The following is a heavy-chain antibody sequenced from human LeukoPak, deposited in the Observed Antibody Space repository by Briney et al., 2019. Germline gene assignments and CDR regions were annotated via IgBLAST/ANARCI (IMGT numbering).Heavy chain of an antibody. J-gene: IGHJ5*02. D-gene: IGHD6-19*01. CDR3: ARDEQAGSGWYFDP. V-gene: IGHV1-69*04. Sequence: ASVKVSCKASGGTFSSYTISWVRQAPGQGREWMGRIIPILGIANYAQKFQGRVTITADKSTSTAYMELSSLRSEDTAVYYCARDEQAGSGWYFDPWGQGTLVTVSS. CDR1: GGTFSSYT. CDR2: IIPILGIA.